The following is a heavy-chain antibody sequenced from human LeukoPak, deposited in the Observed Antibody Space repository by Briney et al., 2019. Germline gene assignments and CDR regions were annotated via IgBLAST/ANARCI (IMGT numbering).Heavy chain of an antibody. J-gene: IGHJ4*02. V-gene: IGHV3-30*04. Sequence: GGSLRLSCAASGFTFTKYNMHWVRQAPGKGLEWVAIVSKDESHQSYADSVKGRFTISRDSSKNTVFLQMNSLRTEDTAVYYCARDLTGSYSSDYWGQGTLVTVSS. CDR2: VSKDESHQ. CDR3: ARDLTGSYSSDY. CDR1: GFTFTKYN. D-gene: IGHD1-26*01.